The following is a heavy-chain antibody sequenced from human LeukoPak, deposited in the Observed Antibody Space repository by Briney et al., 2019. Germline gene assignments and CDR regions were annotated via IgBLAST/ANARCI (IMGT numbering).Heavy chain of an antibody. D-gene: IGHD3-10*01. CDR1: GITLSNYG. CDR2: ISGSGGNT. J-gene: IGHJ4*02. CDR3: AKRGVVIRVFLVGFHKEASYFDS. Sequence: GGSLRLFCAVSGITLSNYGMSWVRQVPGKGLEWVSGISGSGGNTYYADSVKGRFTISRDNSKNTLYLQMNSLRAEDTAVYFCAKRGVVIRVFLVGFHKEASYFDSWGQGALVTVSS. V-gene: IGHV3-23*01.